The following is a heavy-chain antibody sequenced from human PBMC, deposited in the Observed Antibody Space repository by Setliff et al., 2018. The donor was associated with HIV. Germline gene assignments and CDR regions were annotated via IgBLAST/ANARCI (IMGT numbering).Heavy chain of an antibody. CDR2: INHSGST. J-gene: IGHJ4*02. Sequence: SETLSLTCAVYGGSFSGYYWNWIRQPPGKGLEWIGEINHSGSTNYNPSLKSRVTISVVTSKNQFSLKLSSVTAADTAVYYCARPHPMGSGSPWDYWGQGTLVTVSS. CDR3: ARPHPMGSGSPWDY. D-gene: IGHD3-10*01. CDR1: GGSFSGYY. V-gene: IGHV4-34*01.